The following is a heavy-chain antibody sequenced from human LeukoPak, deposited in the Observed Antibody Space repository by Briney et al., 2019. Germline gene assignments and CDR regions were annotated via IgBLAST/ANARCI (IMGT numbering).Heavy chain of an antibody. J-gene: IGHJ3*02. CDR3: ARGAGSTRENDI. V-gene: IGHV4-59*01. Sequence: AETLSLTCTVSGGSISSYYWSWIRQPPGEGLEWIGYIDYSGSTNYNPSLKSRVTISVDTSKNQFSLKLSSPTAADTAVYYCARGAGSTRENDIWGQGTMVTVSS. CDR2: IDYSGST. CDR1: GGSISSYY. D-gene: IGHD2-2*01.